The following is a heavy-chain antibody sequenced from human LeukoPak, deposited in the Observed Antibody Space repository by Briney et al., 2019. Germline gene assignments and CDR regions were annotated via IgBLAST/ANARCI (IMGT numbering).Heavy chain of an antibody. CDR3: AKGGSYHTYFDY. CDR2: VSSSGGRT. Sequence: GGSLRLSCAASGFTFSSYALGWVRQAPGKGLEWVSTVSSSGGRTYYADSVKGRFTISRDNSKNTLYLQMDSLRAEDTAVYYCAKGGSYHTYFDYWGQGTLVTVSS. V-gene: IGHV3-23*01. J-gene: IGHJ4*02. CDR1: GFTFSSYA. D-gene: IGHD1-26*01.